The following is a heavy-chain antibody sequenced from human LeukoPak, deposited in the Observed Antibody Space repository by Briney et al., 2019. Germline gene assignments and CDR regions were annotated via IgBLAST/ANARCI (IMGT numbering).Heavy chain of an antibody. CDR3: AKEEYSSSRSVGGEEYYFDY. V-gene: IGHV3-23*01. D-gene: IGHD6-13*01. Sequence: GGSLRLSCAASGFTFSSYGMSWVRQAPGKGLEWVSAISGSGGSTYYADSVKGRFTISRDNSKNTLYLQMNSLRAEDTAVYYCAKEEYSSSRSVGGEEYYFDYWGQGTLVTVSS. CDR2: ISGSGGST. J-gene: IGHJ4*02. CDR1: GFTFSSYG.